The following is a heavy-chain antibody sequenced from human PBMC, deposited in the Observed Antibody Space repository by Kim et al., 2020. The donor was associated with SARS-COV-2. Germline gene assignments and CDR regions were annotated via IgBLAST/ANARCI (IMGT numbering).Heavy chain of an antibody. CDR3: AKDQDSSIHAFDI. D-gene: IGHD6-13*01. J-gene: IGHJ3*02. V-gene: IGHV3-23*01. Sequence: YADSVKGRFTISRDNSKNTLYLQMNSLRAEDTAVYYCAKDQDSSIHAFDIWGQGTMVTVSS.